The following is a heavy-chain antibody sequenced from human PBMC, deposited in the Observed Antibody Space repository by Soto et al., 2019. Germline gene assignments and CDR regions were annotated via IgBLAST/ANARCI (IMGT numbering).Heavy chain of an antibody. Sequence: GGCLRLSCAASGFTFSNAWLNWVRQAPGKGLEWVGRIKSKTNGVTTDYPAPVKGRFTISRDDSKNTLYLQMNSLKTEDTAVYYCTTRVIVGTTVWFDPWGQGTLVTVSS. CDR3: TTRVIVGTTVWFDP. D-gene: IGHD1-26*01. CDR2: IKSKTNGVTT. J-gene: IGHJ5*02. V-gene: IGHV3-15*07. CDR1: GFTFSNAW.